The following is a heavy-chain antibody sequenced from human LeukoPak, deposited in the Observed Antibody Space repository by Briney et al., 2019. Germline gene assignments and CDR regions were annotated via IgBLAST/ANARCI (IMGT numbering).Heavy chain of an antibody. CDR3: TRDRDTGGRYGSGSYYKAHGAHYHYYGMDV. V-gene: IGHV3-49*03. D-gene: IGHD3-10*01. CDR1: GFTFGDYA. CDR2: IRSKAYGGTT. Sequence: PGRSLRLSCTASGFTFGDYAMSWFRQAPGKGLEWVGFIRSKAYGGTTEYAASVKGRFTISRDDSKSIAYLQMNSLKTEDTAVYYCTRDRDTGGRYGSGSYYKAHGAHYHYYGMDVWGQGTTVTVSS. J-gene: IGHJ6*02.